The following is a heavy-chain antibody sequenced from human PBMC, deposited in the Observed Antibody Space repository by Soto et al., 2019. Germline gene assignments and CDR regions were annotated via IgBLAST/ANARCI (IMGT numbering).Heavy chain of an antibody. CDR1: GYTFTSYY. J-gene: IGHJ3*02. Sequence: GASVKVSCKASGYTFTSYYMHWVRQAPGQGLEWMGIINPSGGSTSYAQKFQGRVTMTRDTSTSTAHMELRSLRSDDTAVYYCARVYYYDSSGHDIWGQGTMVTVSS. CDR3: ARVYYYDSSGHDI. D-gene: IGHD3-22*01. CDR2: INPSGGST. V-gene: IGHV1-46*01.